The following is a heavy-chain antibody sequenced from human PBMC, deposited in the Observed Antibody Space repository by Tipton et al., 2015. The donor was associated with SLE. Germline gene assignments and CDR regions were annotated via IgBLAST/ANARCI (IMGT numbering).Heavy chain of an antibody. CDR3: ARGAVAGQGGYYFDY. CDR2: IYSGGST. J-gene: IGHJ4*02. D-gene: IGHD6-19*01. V-gene: IGHV3-53*01. CDR1: GFTVSSNY. Sequence: GSLRLSCAASGFTVSSNYMSWVRQAPGKGLEWVSVIYSGGSTYYADSVKGLFTISRDNSKNTLYLHINSLRDDDTAVYYCARGAVAGQGGYYFDYWGQGTLVTVSS.